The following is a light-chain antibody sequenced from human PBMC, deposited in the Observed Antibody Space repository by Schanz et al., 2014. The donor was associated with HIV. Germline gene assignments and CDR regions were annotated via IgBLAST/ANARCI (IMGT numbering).Light chain of an antibody. CDR1: RSDIGNYDF. Sequence: QSALTQPPSASGSPGQSVTISCTGTRSDIGNYDFVSWYQQHPGQAPKLMIYEVSKRPSGVPDRFSGSKSGNTASLTISGLQAEDEADYYCSSYTSSTTYVFGTGTKLTVL. CDR2: EVS. V-gene: IGLV2-8*01. CDR3: SSYTSSTTYV. J-gene: IGLJ1*01.